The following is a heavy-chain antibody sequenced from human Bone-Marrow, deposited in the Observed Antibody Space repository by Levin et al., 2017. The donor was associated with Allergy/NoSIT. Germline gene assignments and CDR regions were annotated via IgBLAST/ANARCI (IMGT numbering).Heavy chain of an antibody. V-gene: IGHV3-7*01. CDR3: ARNGAWSFEF. Sequence: LPGGSLRLSCASSGFTFSGYWMAWVRQAPGNGLEWVANINRDGGDGYYVDSVKGRFTISRDNARNSLDLQMNSLRVEDTAVYYCARNGAWSFEFWGQGTLVTVSS. J-gene: IGHJ4*02. CDR1: GFTFSGYW. D-gene: IGHD2-8*01. CDR2: INRDGGDG.